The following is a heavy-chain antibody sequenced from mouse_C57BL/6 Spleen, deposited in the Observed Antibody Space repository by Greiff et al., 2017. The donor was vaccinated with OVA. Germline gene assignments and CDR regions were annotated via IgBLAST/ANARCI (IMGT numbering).Heavy chain of an antibody. CDR1: GFTFSDYG. Sequence: EVKLQESGGGLVKPGGSLKLSCAASGFTFSDYGMHWVRQAPEKGLEWVAYISSGSSTIYYADTVKGRFTISRDNAKNTLFLQMTSLRSEDTAMYYCARETGPFAYWGQGTLVTVSA. CDR3: ARETGPFAY. V-gene: IGHV5-17*01. D-gene: IGHD4-1*01. CDR2: ISSGSSTI. J-gene: IGHJ3*01.